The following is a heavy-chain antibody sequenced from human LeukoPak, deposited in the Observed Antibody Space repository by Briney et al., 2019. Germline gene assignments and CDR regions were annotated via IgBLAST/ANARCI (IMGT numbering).Heavy chain of an antibody. CDR2: INPNSGGT. J-gene: IGHJ4*02. V-gene: IGHV1-2*06. CDR1: GYTFTGYY. CDR3: ARGWVYGPGSYYFDY. D-gene: IGHD3-10*01. Sequence: ASVKVSCKASGYTFTGYYMHWVRQAPGQGLEWMGRINPNSGGTNYAQKFQGRVTMTRDTSISTAYMKLSRLGSDDTAVYYCARGWVYGPGSYYFDYWGQGTLVTVSS.